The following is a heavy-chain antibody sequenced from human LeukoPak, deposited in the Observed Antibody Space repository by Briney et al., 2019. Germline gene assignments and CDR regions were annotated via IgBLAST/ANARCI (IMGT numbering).Heavy chain of an antibody. J-gene: IGHJ4*02. CDR1: GGSISSSN. CDR3: AKDRYSGSSGEVDY. D-gene: IGHD1-26*01. Sequence: ETLSLTCAVSGGSISSSNWWSWVRQPPGKGLEWVSAISGSGGSTYYADSVKGRFTISRDNSKNTLYLQMNSLRAEDTAVYYCAKDRYSGSSGEVDYWGQGTLVTVSS. V-gene: IGHV3-23*01. CDR2: ISGSGGST.